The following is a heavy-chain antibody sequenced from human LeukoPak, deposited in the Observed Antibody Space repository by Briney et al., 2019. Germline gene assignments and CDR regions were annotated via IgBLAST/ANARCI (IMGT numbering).Heavy chain of an antibody. CDR2: IAWNSGSL. CDR1: GFSFDDNA. D-gene: IGHD5-18*01. J-gene: IGHJ4*02. Sequence: GRSLRLSCAASGFSFDDNAMHWVRQAPGKGLGCVSGIAWNSGSLGYADSVKGRFTVSRDNAKNSLYLQMNSLRAEDTAFYYCAKDSGYSYGLDYWGQGTLVTVSS. V-gene: IGHV3-9*01. CDR3: AKDSGYSYGLDY.